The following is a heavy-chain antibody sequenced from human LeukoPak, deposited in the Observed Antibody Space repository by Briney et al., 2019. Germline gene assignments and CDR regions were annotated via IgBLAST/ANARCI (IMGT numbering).Heavy chain of an antibody. CDR3: AKDMVRGVIYAFDI. J-gene: IGHJ3*02. D-gene: IGHD3-10*01. CDR1: GFTFDDYA. CDR2: INWNSGNI. V-gene: IGHV3-9*01. Sequence: GGSLRLSCAASGFTFDDYAMHWVRQAPGKGLEWVSGINWNSGNIGYADSVKGRFTISRDNAKNSLYLQMNSLRAEDTALYYCAKDMVRGVIYAFDIWGQGTMVTVSP.